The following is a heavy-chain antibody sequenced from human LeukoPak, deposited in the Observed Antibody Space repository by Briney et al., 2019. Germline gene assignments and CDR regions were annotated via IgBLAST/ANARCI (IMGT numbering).Heavy chain of an antibody. J-gene: IGHJ4*02. D-gene: IGHD3-22*01. CDR2: INPNSGGT. CDR1: GYTFTGYY. V-gene: IGHV1-2*02. CDR3: ARVGAYYDSRGYYNY. Sequence: ASVKVSCKATGYTFTGYYMHWVRQAPGQGLEWMGWINPNSGGTNYAQKFQGRVTMTRDTSISTAYMELSRLRSDDTAVYYCARVGAYYDSRGYYNYWGQGTLVTVSS.